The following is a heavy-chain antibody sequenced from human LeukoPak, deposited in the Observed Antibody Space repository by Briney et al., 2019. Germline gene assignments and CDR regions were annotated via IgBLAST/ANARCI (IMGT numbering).Heavy chain of an antibody. J-gene: IGHJ4*02. CDR2: INHSGST. CDR1: GGSISSSSYY. D-gene: IGHD3-10*01. Sequence: KPSETLSLTCTVSGGSISSSSYYWGWIRQPPGKGLEWIGEINHSGSTNYNPSLKSRVTISVDTSKNQFSLKLSSVTAADTAVYYCARGATYYYGSPAGYWGQGTLVTVSS. V-gene: IGHV4-39*07. CDR3: ARGATYYYGSPAGY.